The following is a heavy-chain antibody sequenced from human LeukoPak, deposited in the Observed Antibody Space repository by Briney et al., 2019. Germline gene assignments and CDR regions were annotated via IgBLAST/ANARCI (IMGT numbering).Heavy chain of an antibody. D-gene: IGHD3-16*01. CDR1: GFTLSSFW. J-gene: IGHJ4*02. V-gene: IGHV3-7*05. Sequence: GGSLRLSCAASGFTLSSFWMSWVRQAPGKGLEWVANIKQDGNEKYYADSVKGRFTISRDNAKNSLYLQMNSLRAEDTAVYYCAKGVFSPPFDYWGQGTLVTVSS. CDR2: IKQDGNEK. CDR3: AKGVFSPPFDY.